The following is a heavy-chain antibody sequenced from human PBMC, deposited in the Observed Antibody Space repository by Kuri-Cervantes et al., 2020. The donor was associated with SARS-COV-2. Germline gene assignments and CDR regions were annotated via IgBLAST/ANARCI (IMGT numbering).Heavy chain of an antibody. J-gene: IGHJ6*02. CDR3: ARLNDFWSGYPYGMDV. Sequence: SETLSLTCTVSGGSISSYYRSWIRQPPGKGLEWIGYIYYSGSTNYNPSLKSRVTISVDTSKNQFSLKLSSVTAADTAVYYCARLNDFWSGYPYGMDVWGQGTTVTVSS. CDR2: IYYSGST. V-gene: IGHV4-59*12. D-gene: IGHD3-3*01. CDR1: GGSISSYY.